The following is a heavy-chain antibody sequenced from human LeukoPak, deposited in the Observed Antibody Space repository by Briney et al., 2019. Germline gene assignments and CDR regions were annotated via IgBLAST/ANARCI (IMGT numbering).Heavy chain of an antibody. V-gene: IGHV1-69*13. Sequence: SVKVSCKASGYTFTSYGISWVRQAPGQGLEWMGGIIPIFGTANYAQKFQGRVTITADESSSTAYMELSSLRSEDTAVYYCARDASIYDSRGYYFLFWGQGTLVTVSS. D-gene: IGHD3-22*01. CDR1: GYTFTSYG. J-gene: IGHJ4*02. CDR3: ARDASIYDSRGYYFLF. CDR2: IIPIFGTA.